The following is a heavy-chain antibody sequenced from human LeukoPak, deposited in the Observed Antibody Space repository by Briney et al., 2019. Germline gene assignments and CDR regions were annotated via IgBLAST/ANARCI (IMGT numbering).Heavy chain of an antibody. Sequence: SETLSLTCTVSGGSISSYYWSWIRQPPGKGLEWIGNIYYSGSTNYNPSLKSRVTISLDTSKNQFSLNLTSVTAADTAVYYCARFTPQGYGWGGYNRFDPWGQGTLVTVSS. J-gene: IGHJ5*02. D-gene: IGHD3-16*01. V-gene: IGHV4-59*01. CDR1: GGSISSYY. CDR2: IYYSGST. CDR3: ARFTPQGYGWGGYNRFDP.